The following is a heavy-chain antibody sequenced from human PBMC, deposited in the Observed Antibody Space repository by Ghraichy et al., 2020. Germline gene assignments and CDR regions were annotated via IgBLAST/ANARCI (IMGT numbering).Heavy chain of an antibody. CDR2: ISHDGANK. CDR3: ASGYSYGPGDY. Sequence: GGSLRLSCAASGFTFSNYGMHWVRQAPGKRLEWVAVISHDGANKVYADSVKGRFTISRDNSETTLYLQMNSLRAEDTAVYYCASGYSYGPGDYWGQGTLVTVSS. V-gene: IGHV3-33*05. J-gene: IGHJ4*02. D-gene: IGHD5-18*01. CDR1: GFTFSNYG.